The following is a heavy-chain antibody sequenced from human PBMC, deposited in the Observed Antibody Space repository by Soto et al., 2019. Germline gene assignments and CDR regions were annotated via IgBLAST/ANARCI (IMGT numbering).Heavy chain of an antibody. CDR3: ARGSTRYDFWSGYYTDYYDSPHYYYYGMDV. J-gene: IGHJ6*02. V-gene: IGHV1-8*01. Sequence: ASVKVSCKASGYTFTSYDIHWVRQATGQGLEWMGWMNPNSGNTGYAQKFQGRVTMTRNTSISTAYMELSSLRSEDTAVYYCARGSTRYDFWSGYYTDYYDSPHYYYYGMDVWGQGTTVTVSS. CDR2: MNPNSGNT. CDR1: GYTFTSYD. D-gene: IGHD3-3*01.